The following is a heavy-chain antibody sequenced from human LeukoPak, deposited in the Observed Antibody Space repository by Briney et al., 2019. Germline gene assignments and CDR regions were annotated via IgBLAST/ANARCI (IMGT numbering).Heavy chain of an antibody. D-gene: IGHD3-10*01. CDR1: GFTFSSYA. Sequence: GGSLRLSCAASGFTFSSYAMHWVRQAPGKGLEWVSVIYSGGSTYYADSVKGRFIISRDNLKNTLYLQMNSLRDEDTAVYYCARDRGVRVTDYYYYAMDVWGQGTTVTVSS. CDR3: ARDRGVRVTDYYYYAMDV. J-gene: IGHJ6*02. V-gene: IGHV3-66*01. CDR2: IYSGGST.